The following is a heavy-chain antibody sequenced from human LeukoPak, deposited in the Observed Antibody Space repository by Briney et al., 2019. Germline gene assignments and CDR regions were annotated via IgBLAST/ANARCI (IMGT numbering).Heavy chain of an antibody. CDR2: ISYDGSNK. D-gene: IGHD2-15*01. Sequence: GGSLRLSCAASGFTFSSYAMSWVRQAPGKGLEWVAVISYDGSNKYYADSVKGRFTISRDNSKNTLYLQMNSLRAEDTAVYYCAKAQIGLVFGGQGTLVTVSS. V-gene: IGHV3-30*18. J-gene: IGHJ4*02. CDR3: AKAQIGLVF. CDR1: GFTFSSYA.